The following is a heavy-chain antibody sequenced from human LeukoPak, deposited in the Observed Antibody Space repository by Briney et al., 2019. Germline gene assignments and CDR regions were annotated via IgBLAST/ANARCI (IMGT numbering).Heavy chain of an antibody. J-gene: IGHJ4*02. CDR3: ARDSLYCSGGSCYSAYFDY. Sequence: ASVKVSCKASGYTFTSYYMHWVRQAPGQGLEWMGIINPSGGSTSYAQKFQGRVTMTRDMSTSTVYMELSSLRSEDTAVYYCARDSLYCSGGSCYSAYFDYWGQGTLVTVSS. D-gene: IGHD2-15*01. CDR1: GYTFTSYY. CDR2: INPSGGST. V-gene: IGHV1-46*01.